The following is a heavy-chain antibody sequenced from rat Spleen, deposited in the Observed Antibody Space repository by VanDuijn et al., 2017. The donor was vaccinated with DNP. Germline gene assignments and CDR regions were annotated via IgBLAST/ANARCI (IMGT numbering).Heavy chain of an antibody. CDR3: TRGGYGSYGWFAY. CDR1: GFTFNYYW. V-gene: IGHV5-29*01. D-gene: IGHD1-3*01. CDR2: IIYDGSRT. J-gene: IGHJ3*01. Sequence: EVQLVESGGGLVQPGRSLKLSCVASGFTFNYYWMTWVRQAPKKGLEWVATIIYDGSRTYYRDSVKGRFTISRDNAKSTLYLQMNSLRSEDTATYYCTRGGYGSYGWFAYWGQGTLVTVSS.